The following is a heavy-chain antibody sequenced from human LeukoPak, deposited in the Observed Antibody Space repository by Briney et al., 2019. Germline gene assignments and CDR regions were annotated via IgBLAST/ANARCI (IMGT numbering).Heavy chain of an antibody. CDR3: ARDTPSGYDYYYYGMDV. D-gene: IGHD5-12*01. V-gene: IGHV3-33*01. CDR1: GFTFSSYG. Sequence: GRSLRLSCAASGFTFSSYGMHWVRQAPGKGLEWVAVIWYDGSNKYYADSVKGRFTISRDNSKNTLYLQMNSLRAEDTAVYYCARDTPSGYDYYYYGMDVWGQGTPVTVSS. CDR2: IWYDGSNK. J-gene: IGHJ6*02.